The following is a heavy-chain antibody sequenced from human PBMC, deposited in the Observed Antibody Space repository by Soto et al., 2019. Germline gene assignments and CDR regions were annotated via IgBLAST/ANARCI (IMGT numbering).Heavy chain of an antibody. CDR3: ARSGIVVVPANYYYYGMDV. J-gene: IGHJ6*02. D-gene: IGHD2-2*01. CDR1: GFTFSSYA. CDR2: ISYDGSNK. Sequence: GGSLRLSCAASGFTFSSYAMHWVRQAPGEGLEWVAVISYDGSNKYYADSVKGRFTISRDNSKNTLYLQMNSLRAEDTAVYYCARSGIVVVPANYYYYGMDVWGQGTTVTVSS. V-gene: IGHV3-30-3*01.